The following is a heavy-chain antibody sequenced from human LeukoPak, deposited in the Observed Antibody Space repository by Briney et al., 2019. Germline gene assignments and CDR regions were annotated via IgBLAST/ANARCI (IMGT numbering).Heavy chain of an antibody. CDR3: ATYRQVLLPFES. Sequence: GGSLRLSCAASGFTFSNYVTHWVRQAPGKGLEWVSSIFPSGGEIHYADSVRGRFTISRDNSKSTLSLQMNSLRAEDTAIYYCATYRQVLLPFESWGQGTLVTVSS. J-gene: IGHJ4*02. CDR1: GFTFSNYV. CDR2: IFPSGGEI. V-gene: IGHV3-23*01. D-gene: IGHD2-8*02.